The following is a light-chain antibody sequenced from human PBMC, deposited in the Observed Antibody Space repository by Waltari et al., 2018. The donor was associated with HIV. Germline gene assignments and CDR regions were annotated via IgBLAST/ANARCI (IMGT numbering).Light chain of an antibody. Sequence: EILMTQSPATLSVSPGERAPLSCRASQSIRSNLAWYQQKPGQAPRLLLYDASTRATGIPARVSGSGSGTEFTLTITSLQSEDFAVYYCQQYNNWPPITFGQGTRLEIK. CDR1: QSIRSN. CDR3: QQYNNWPPIT. J-gene: IGKJ5*01. V-gene: IGKV3-15*01. CDR2: DAS.